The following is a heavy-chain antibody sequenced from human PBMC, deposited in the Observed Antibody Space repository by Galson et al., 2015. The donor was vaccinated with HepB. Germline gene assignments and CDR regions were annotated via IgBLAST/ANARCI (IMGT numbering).Heavy chain of an antibody. V-gene: IGHV3-64*01. Sequence: SLRLSCAASGFTFSSYAMHWVRQAPGKGLEYVSAISSNGGSTYYANSVKGRFTISRDNSKNTLCLQMGSLRAEDMAVYYCARARMVRGVSLYGMDVWGQGTTVTVSS. J-gene: IGHJ6*02. D-gene: IGHD3-10*01. CDR2: ISSNGGST. CDR3: ARARMVRGVSLYGMDV. CDR1: GFTFSSYA.